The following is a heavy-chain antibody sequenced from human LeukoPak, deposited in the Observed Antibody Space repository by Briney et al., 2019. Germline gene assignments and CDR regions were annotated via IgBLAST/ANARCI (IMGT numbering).Heavy chain of an antibody. CDR2: IGGRGGSA. D-gene: IGHD3-9*01. Sequence: GGTLRLSCAASGFTFSSYGMSWVRQAPGKGLEWVSSIGGRGGSAYYADSVKGRFTISRDNSKNTLYLRMNSLRAEDTAVYYCAKQGRDWLRDYYYYMDVWGKGTTVTISS. CDR3: AKQGRDWLRDYYYYMDV. CDR1: GFTFSSYG. J-gene: IGHJ6*03. V-gene: IGHV3-23*01.